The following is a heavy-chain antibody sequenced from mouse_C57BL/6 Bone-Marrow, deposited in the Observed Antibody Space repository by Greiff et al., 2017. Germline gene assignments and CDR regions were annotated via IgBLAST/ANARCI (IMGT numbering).Heavy chain of an antibody. CDR3: ARSGYYSPYAMDY. D-gene: IGHD2-12*01. Sequence: VQLQQSGPELVKPGASVKISCKASGYAFSSSWMNWVKQRPGKGLERIGRIYPGDGDTNYNGKFKGKATLTADKSSSTAYMQLSSLTSEDSAVYFCARSGYYSPYAMDYWGQGTSVTVSS. CDR1: GYAFSSSW. V-gene: IGHV1-82*01. CDR2: IYPGDGDT. J-gene: IGHJ4*01.